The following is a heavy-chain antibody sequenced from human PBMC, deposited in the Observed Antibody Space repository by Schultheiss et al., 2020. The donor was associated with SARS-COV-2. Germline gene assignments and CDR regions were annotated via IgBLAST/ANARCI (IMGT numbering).Heavy chain of an antibody. CDR3: ARALRGAIYFDY. CDR1: GYTFTSYY. D-gene: IGHD3-10*01. V-gene: IGHV1-46*01. J-gene: IGHJ4*02. Sequence: ASVKVSCKASGYTFTSYYMHWVRQAPGQGLEWMGIINPSGGSTSYAQKFQGRVTMTRDTSTSTVYMELSSLRSEDTAVYFCARALRGAIYFDYWGQGTLVTVSS. CDR2: INPSGGST.